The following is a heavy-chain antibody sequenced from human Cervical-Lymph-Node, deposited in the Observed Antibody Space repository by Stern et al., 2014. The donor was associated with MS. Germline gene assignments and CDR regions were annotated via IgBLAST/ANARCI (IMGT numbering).Heavy chain of an antibody. V-gene: IGHV1-8*01. D-gene: IGHD2-2*01. Sequence: LVQSGAEVKKPGASVKVSCKSPRYTFTNYDIFWVRQATGQGLEWMGWMNPNSGDTGYAQKFQGRISMTRDSSISTVYMELSRLRSDDTAVYYCARKLSPAGTEDYWGQGTLVTVS. CDR2: MNPNSGDT. CDR1: RYTFTNYD. J-gene: IGHJ4*02. CDR3: ARKLSPAGTEDY.